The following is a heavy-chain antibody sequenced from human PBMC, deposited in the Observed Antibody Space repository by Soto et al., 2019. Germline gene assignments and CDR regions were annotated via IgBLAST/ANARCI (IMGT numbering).Heavy chain of an antibody. CDR1: GFTFNNAW. CDR3: TTERDESSGYAPNY. J-gene: IGHJ4*02. V-gene: IGHV3-15*07. Sequence: EVQLVESGGGLVKSGGSLRLSCAASGFTFNNAWMNWVRQAPGKGLEWVGRIKSRTDGGTTDYAAPVKDRFTISRDDSKNTLHLQMNSLKTEDTAMYYCTTERDESSGYAPNYWGQGTLVTVSS. CDR2: IKSRTDGGTT. D-gene: IGHD3-22*01.